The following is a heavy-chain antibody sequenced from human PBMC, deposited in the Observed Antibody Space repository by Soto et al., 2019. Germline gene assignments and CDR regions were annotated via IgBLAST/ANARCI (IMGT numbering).Heavy chain of an antibody. CDR2: IYYSGSA. Sequence: PSETLSLTCAVSSDSISRSHWLTWVRQSPGKGLEWLGDIYYSGSAYYNPSLRSRISISVDTSNNQFSLKLSSVTAADTAVYYCARVRTQLERGDAFDIWGQGTMVTVSS. V-gene: IGHV4-4*02. J-gene: IGHJ3*02. D-gene: IGHD1-1*01. CDR3: ARVRTQLERGDAFDI. CDR1: SDSISRSHW.